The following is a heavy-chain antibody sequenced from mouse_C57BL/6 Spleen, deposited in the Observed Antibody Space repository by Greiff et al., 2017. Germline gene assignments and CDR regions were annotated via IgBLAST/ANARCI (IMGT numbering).Heavy chain of an antibody. CDR2: IYPGSGST. V-gene: IGHV1-55*01. J-gene: IGHJ2*01. CDR3: ARGGYFFFDY. CDR1: GYTITSYW. Sequence: QVQLQQPGAELVKPGASVKMSCKATGYTITSYWITWVKQRPGQGLEWIGDIYPGSGSTNYNEKFKSKATLTVDTSSSTAYMQLSSLTSEDAAVYYCARGGYFFFDYWGQGTTLTVSS. D-gene: IGHD2-3*01.